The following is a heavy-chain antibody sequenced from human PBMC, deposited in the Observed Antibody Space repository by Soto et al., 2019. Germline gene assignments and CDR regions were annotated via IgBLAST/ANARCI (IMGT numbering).Heavy chain of an antibody. CDR2: INPKSGGT. J-gene: IGHJ4*02. Sequence: SVKVSCKTPVYPFSPYYMHLVRQAPGQGLEWMGWINPKSGGTLYAQKFQGRVTMTRDTSISTAYMELRRLRSDDTAVYYCARGGTFAYDTSGYSVYWGQGTLVTVSS. CDR3: ARGGTFAYDTSGYSVY. V-gene: IGHV1-2*02. D-gene: IGHD3-22*01. CDR1: VYPFSPYY.